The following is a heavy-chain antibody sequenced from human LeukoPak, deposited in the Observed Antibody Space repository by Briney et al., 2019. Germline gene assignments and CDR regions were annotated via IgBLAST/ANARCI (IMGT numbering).Heavy chain of an antibody. Sequence: PGGSLRLSCAASGFTFSSYGMSRVRQAPGKGLEWVANINQDVSEKYYVDSVKGRFTVSRDNARSSLYLQMNSLRAEDTAVYYCVRGAGFITDYWGQGTLVTVSS. J-gene: IGHJ4*02. CDR3: VRGAGFITDY. CDR2: INQDVSEK. D-gene: IGHD3-9*01. V-gene: IGHV3-7*01. CDR1: GFTFSSYG.